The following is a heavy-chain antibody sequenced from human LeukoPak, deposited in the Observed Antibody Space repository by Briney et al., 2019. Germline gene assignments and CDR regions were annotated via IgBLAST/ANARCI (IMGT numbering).Heavy chain of an antibody. Sequence: PGGSLRLSCAASGFTFSSYAMSWVRQAPGKGLEWVSAISGSGGSTYYADSVKGRFTISRDNSKNTLYLQMNSLRAEDTAVYYCAKDPALGYNWNYGDYWGQGTLVTVSS. CDR2: ISGSGGST. CDR1: GFTFSSYA. V-gene: IGHV3-23*01. CDR3: AKDPALGYNWNYGDY. D-gene: IGHD1-20*01. J-gene: IGHJ4*02.